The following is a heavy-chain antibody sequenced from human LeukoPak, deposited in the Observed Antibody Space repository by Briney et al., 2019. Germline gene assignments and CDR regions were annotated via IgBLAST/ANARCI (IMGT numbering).Heavy chain of an antibody. CDR2: ISSSGGSI. CDR3: AKDFRAYCGGDCPFDS. J-gene: IGHJ4*02. CDR1: GFTFSNYA. V-gene: IGHV3-23*01. D-gene: IGHD2-21*02. Sequence: GGSLRLSCAASGFTFSNYAMNWVRQAPGKGLEWVSAISSSGGSIFYADSVRGRFTISRDNSKNTLSLQMNSLRAEDTAVYYCAKDFRAYCGGDCPFDSWGQGTLVTVSS.